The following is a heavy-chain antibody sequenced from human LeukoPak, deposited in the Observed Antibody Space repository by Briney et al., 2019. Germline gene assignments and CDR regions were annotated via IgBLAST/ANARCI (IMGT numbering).Heavy chain of an antibody. D-gene: IGHD2-21*02. Sequence: GGSLRLSCAASGFTFSSYWMSWVRQAPAKGLEWVANIKQDGSEKYYVDSVKGRFTISRDNAKNSLYLQMNSLRAEGTAVYYCASETYCGGDCYDDAFDIWGQGTMVTVSS. CDR1: GFTFSSYW. CDR2: IKQDGSEK. V-gene: IGHV3-7*01. CDR3: ASETYCGGDCYDDAFDI. J-gene: IGHJ3*02.